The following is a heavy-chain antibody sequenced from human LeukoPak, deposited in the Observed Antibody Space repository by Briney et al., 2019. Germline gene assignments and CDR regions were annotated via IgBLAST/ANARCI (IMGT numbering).Heavy chain of an antibody. CDR3: AREAGVRGARGFDF. CDR2: IYTSGST. D-gene: IGHD3-10*01. V-gene: IGHV4-4*07. J-gene: IGHJ4*02. CDR1: GGSISNYY. Sequence: SETLSLTCTVSGGSISNYYWTWIRQPAGEGLEWIGRIYTSGSTNYNPSLKSRVTMSLDTSKNQFSLKLSSVTAVDTAVYYCAREAGVRGARGFDFWGQGTLVTVSS.